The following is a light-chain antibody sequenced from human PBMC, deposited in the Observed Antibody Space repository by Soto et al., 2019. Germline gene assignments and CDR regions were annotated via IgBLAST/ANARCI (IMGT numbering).Light chain of an antibody. CDR2: DAS. V-gene: IGKV1-39*01. Sequence: DIQMTQSPSSLSASVGDRVTITCRASQSINTYLNWLQQKPGKAPKVLIYDASRLDSGVPSRFSGSGSGTDFTLTISSLQPEDFAIYYSQQSYSTPPNTFGQGTRLEIK. J-gene: IGKJ2*01. CDR1: QSINTY. CDR3: QQSYSTPPNT.